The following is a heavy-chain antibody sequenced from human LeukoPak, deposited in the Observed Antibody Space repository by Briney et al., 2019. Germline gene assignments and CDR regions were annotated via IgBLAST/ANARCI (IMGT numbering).Heavy chain of an antibody. CDR2: IFGSGGSA. CDR1: EFTFNSYA. CDR3: GKTTTGYSSGRYPGWPVDY. J-gene: IGHJ4*02. D-gene: IGHD6-19*01. V-gene: IGHV3-23*01. Sequence: PGGSLRLSCAASEFTFNSYAMYWVRQAPGRGLEWVSGIFGSGGSAHYADSVKGRFTISRDNSKNTVYLQMDSLRVEDTAVYYCGKTTTGYSSGRYPGWPVDYWGQGTLVTVSS.